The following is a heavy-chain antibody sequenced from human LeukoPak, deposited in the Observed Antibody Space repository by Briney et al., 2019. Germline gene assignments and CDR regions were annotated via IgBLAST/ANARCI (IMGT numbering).Heavy chain of an antibody. Sequence: PGGSLRLPCAASGFTFSSYGMSWVRQAPGKGLEWVSTISAISGSTYFADSVKGRFTISRDNSKNTLYLQMNSLRAEDTAVYYCAKGGSSSWDYFDHWGQGTLVTVSS. V-gene: IGHV3-23*01. CDR3: AKGGSSSWDYFDH. J-gene: IGHJ4*02. CDR1: GFTFSSYG. D-gene: IGHD6-13*01. CDR2: ISAISGST.